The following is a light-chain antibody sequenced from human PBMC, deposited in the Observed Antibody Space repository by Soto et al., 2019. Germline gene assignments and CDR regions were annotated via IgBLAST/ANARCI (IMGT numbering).Light chain of an antibody. Sequence: DIQMTQSPSSLSASVGDRVTITCRASQSITSYLNWYQQKPGKAPKLLIYGASTLQSGVPSRFSVSGSGTDFTLTISSLQPEDFATYYCQQSYSTPLTFGGGTKVEIK. CDR2: GAS. CDR1: QSITSY. J-gene: IGKJ4*01. V-gene: IGKV1-39*01. CDR3: QQSYSTPLT.